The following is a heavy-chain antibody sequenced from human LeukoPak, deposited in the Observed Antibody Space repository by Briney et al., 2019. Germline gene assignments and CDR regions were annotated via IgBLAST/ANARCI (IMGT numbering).Heavy chain of an antibody. J-gene: IGHJ4*02. CDR2: ISSSSSYI. CDR1: GFTFSSYS. CDR3: AKFKSSSWYWFDY. D-gene: IGHD6-13*01. Sequence: GGSLRLSCAASGFTFSSYSMNWVRQAPGKGLEWVSSISSSSSYIYYADSVKGRFTISRDNSKSTLYLQMNSLRTEDTAVYYCAKFKSSSWYWFDYWGQGTLVTVSS. V-gene: IGHV3-21*01.